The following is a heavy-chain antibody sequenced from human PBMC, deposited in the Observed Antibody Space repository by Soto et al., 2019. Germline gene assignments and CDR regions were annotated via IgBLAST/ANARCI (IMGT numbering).Heavy chain of an antibody. Sequence: ASVKVSCKASRYTFTGYYMHWVRQAPGQGLEWMGWINPNSGGTNYAQKFQGRVTMTRDTSISTAYMEVSRLRSDDTAVYYCARDRGKTGNPTSAYCGRGTLVAVCS. CDR3: ARDRGKTGNPTSAY. V-gene: IGHV1-2*02. J-gene: IGHJ4*02. D-gene: IGHD1-1*01. CDR2: INPNSGGT. CDR1: RYTFTGYY.